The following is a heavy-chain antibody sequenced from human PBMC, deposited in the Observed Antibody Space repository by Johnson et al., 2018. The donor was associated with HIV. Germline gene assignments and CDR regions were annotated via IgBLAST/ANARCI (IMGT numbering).Heavy chain of an antibody. Sequence: VQLVESGGGVVQPGRSLRLSCAASGFTFSSYAMHWVRQAPGKGLEWVAVISYDGSNKYYTDSVKGRLTSSRDNSKNTLYLQMNSLRAEDTAVYYCARDPGNGGRPFDAFDVWGQGTMVTVSS. CDR1: GFTFSSYA. CDR3: ARDPGNGGRPFDAFDV. J-gene: IGHJ3*01. CDR2: ISYDGSNK. D-gene: IGHD4-23*01. V-gene: IGHV3-30*04.